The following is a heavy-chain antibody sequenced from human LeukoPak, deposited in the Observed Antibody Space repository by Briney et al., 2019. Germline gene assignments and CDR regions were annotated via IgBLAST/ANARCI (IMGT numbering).Heavy chain of an antibody. CDR3: ARASRGYSSSLDYFDY. J-gene: IGHJ4*02. Sequence: SQTLSLTCAISGDSVSGNTVAWNWIRQSPSRGLEWLGRTYYRSKWCNDFAVSVKSRITINPDTSKNQFSLQLNSVTPEDTAVYYCARASRGYSSSLDYFDYWGQGTLVTVSS. CDR1: GDSVSGNTVA. V-gene: IGHV6-1*01. D-gene: IGHD6-13*01. CDR2: TYYRSKWCN.